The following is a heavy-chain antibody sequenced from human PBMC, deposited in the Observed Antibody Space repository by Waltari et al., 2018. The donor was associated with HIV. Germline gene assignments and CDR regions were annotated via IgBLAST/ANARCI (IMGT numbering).Heavy chain of an antibody. Sequence: QVQLVESGGGVVQPGRSLRLSCAASGFTFSSYAMHWVRQPPGKGLEWVAVISYDGSNKYYADSVKGRFTISRDNSKNTLYLQMNSLRAEDTAVYYCARDFSIADYYYGMDVWGQGTTVTVSS. CDR3: ARDFSIADYYYGMDV. CDR1: GFTFSSYA. J-gene: IGHJ6*02. CDR2: ISYDGSNK. D-gene: IGHD3-22*01. V-gene: IGHV3-30*01.